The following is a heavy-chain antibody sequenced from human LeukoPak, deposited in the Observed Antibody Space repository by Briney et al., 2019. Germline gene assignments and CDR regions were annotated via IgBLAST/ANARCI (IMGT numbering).Heavy chain of an antibody. CDR1: GYSFTTYW. J-gene: IGHJ4*02. CDR2: IYPGDSDT. V-gene: IGHV5-51*01. CDR3: ARHPDHGNFDY. Sequence: GESLKISCKGSGYSFTTYWIAWVRQMPGKGLEWMGIIYPGDSDTRYSPSFQGQVTISADRSISTAYLQSSSLKASDTAMYYWARHPDHGNFDYWGQGALVTVSS. D-gene: IGHD1-14*01.